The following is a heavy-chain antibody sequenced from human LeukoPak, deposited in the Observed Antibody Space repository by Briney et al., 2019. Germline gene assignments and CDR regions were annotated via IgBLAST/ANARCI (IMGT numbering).Heavy chain of an antibody. Sequence: SETLSLTCAVYGGSFSGYYWSWIRQPPGKGLEWVGEINHSGSTNYNPSLKSRVTISVDTSKNQFSLKLSSVTAADTAVYYCARGPYYYGPGRPFDYWGQGTLVTVSS. J-gene: IGHJ4*02. CDR1: GGSFSGYY. V-gene: IGHV4-34*01. CDR3: ARGPYYYGPGRPFDY. CDR2: INHSGST. D-gene: IGHD3-10*01.